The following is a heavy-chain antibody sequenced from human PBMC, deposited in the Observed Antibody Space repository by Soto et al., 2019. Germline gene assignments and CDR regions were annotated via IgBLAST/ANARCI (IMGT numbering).Heavy chain of an antibody. CDR3: AKEGYSYGFLRHYYGMDV. CDR1: GFTFSSYG. CDR2: ISYDGSNK. Sequence: GSLRLSCAASGFTFSSYGMHWVRQAPGKGLEWVAVISYDGSNKYYADSVKGRFTISRDNSKNTLYLQMNSLRAEDTAVYYCAKEGYSYGFLRHYYGMDVWGQGTTVTVSS. D-gene: IGHD5-18*01. J-gene: IGHJ6*02. V-gene: IGHV3-30*18.